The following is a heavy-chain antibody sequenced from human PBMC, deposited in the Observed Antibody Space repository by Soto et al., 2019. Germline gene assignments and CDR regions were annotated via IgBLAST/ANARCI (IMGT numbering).Heavy chain of an antibody. J-gene: IGHJ4*02. Sequence: GGSLRLSCAASGFTFSSYAMSWVRQAPGKGLERVSAISGSGGSTYYADSVKGRFTISRDNSKNTLYLQMNSLRAEDTAVYYCAKRPGEVTMVRGTPSGHYWGQGTLVTVSS. CDR1: GFTFSSYA. V-gene: IGHV3-23*01. CDR2: ISGSGGST. CDR3: AKRPGEVTMVRGTPSGHY. D-gene: IGHD3-10*01.